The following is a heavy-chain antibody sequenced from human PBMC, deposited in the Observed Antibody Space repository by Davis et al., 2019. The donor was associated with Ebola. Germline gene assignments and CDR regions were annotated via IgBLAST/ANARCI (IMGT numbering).Heavy chain of an antibody. J-gene: IGHJ4*02. CDR1: GITFSRYA. CDR3: VRDYNDGIGRFDY. V-gene: IGHV3-30*04. Sequence: GESLKISCAVSGITFSRYAMHRGRQAPGKGLEWVTDIAYDGRYESYAESVKGRFTISRDNSKSTLYLQMNSLRLEDTAVYYCVRDYNDGIGRFDYWGQGTLVTVSS. CDR2: IAYDGRYE. D-gene: IGHD3-16*01.